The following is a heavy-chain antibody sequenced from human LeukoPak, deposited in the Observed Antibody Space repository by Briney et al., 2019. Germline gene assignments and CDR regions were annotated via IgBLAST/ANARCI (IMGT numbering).Heavy chain of an antibody. V-gene: IGHV4-59*01. Sequence: PSETLSLTCSVSDDSITMYYWTWIRQPPGKGLEWIGYVDHTGSTNFNPSLNGRVSISRDTTKNLFSLRLRSVTAADTAVYYCARAEGYSYGYYWFDPWGQGTLVTVSS. J-gene: IGHJ5*02. CDR3: ARAEGYSYGYYWFDP. CDR2: VDHTGST. CDR1: DDSITMYY. D-gene: IGHD5-18*01.